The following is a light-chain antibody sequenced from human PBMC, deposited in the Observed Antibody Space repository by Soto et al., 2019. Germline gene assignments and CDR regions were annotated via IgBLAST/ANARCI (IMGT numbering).Light chain of an antibody. J-gene: IGKJ1*01. V-gene: IGKV1-5*01. CDR1: QSISGW. CDR2: DAS. CDR3: QQYHSYWT. Sequence: DIQMTQSPSSLSASVGDRGTITCRASQSISGWLAWYQQKPGKAPKLLIYDASSLESGVPQRFSGSGSGTEFTLTISSLQTDDFSTYYCQQYHSYWTFGQGTKVDIK.